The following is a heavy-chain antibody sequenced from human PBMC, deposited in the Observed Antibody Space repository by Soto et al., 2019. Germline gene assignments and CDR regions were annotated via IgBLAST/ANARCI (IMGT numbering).Heavy chain of an antibody. D-gene: IGHD6-25*01. Sequence: GGSLRLSCAASGFTFSDYYMSWIRQAPGKGLEWVSYISSSGSTIYYADSVKGRFTISRDNAKNSLYLQMNSLRAEDTAVYYCARESPPAYYYYYMDVWGKGTTVTVSS. CDR1: GFTFSDYY. CDR2: ISSSGSTI. CDR3: ARESPPAYYYYYMDV. V-gene: IGHV3-11*01. J-gene: IGHJ6*03.